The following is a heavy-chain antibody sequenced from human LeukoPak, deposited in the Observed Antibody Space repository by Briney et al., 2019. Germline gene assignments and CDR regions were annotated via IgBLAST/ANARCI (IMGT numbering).Heavy chain of an antibody. Sequence: PSETLSLTCSVSGGSMSSYYWSWIRQSPGKGLEWIGYIYHSGSTDYNSSLKSRVTISEDTSKKQFSLKLSSVTAADTAVYYCARDRGDYYDSSGLNWFDPWGQGTLVTVSS. CDR1: GGSMSSYY. D-gene: IGHD3-22*01. CDR3: ARDRGDYYDSSGLNWFDP. V-gene: IGHV4-59*01. CDR2: IYHSGST. J-gene: IGHJ5*02.